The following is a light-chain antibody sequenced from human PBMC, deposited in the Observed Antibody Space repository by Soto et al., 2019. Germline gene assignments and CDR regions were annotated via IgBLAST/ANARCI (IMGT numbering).Light chain of an antibody. V-gene: IGKV1-5*01. CDR2: DAS. CDR3: QHYNSYSEA. J-gene: IGKJ1*01. CDR1: QDIAGY. Sequence: DIQGTQSSSSVSASVGDRVTITCRASQDIAGYLAWYQQKPGKAPKLLIYDASSLESGVPSRFSGSGSGTEFTLTISSLQPDDFATYYCQHYNSYSEAFGQGTKVDIK.